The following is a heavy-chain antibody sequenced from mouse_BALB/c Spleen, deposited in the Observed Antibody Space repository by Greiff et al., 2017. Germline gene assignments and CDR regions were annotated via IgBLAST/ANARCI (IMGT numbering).Heavy chain of an antibody. D-gene: IGHD2-4*01. V-gene: IGHV5-12-2*01. Sequence: EVKLMESGGGLVQPGGSLKLSCAASGFTFSSYTMSWVRQTPEKRLEWVAYISNGGGSTYYPDTVKGRFTISRDNAKNTLYLQMSSLKSEDTAMYYCARGGAMITMYYFDYWGQGTTLTVSS. CDR2: ISNGGGST. J-gene: IGHJ2*01. CDR1: GFTFSSYT. CDR3: ARGGAMITMYYFDY.